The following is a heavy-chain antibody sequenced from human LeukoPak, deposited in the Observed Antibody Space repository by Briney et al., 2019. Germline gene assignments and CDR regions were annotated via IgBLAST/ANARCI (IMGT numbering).Heavy chain of an antibody. CDR2: ISSSSYI. Sequence: PGGSLRLSCAASGFTFSSYSMNWVRQAPGKGLEWVSSISSSSYIYYADSVKGRFTISRDNAKNSLYLQMNSLRAEDTAVYYCAREYSSSHYFDYWGQGTLVTVSS. CDR1: GFTFSSYS. D-gene: IGHD6-6*01. J-gene: IGHJ4*02. V-gene: IGHV3-21*01. CDR3: AREYSSSHYFDY.